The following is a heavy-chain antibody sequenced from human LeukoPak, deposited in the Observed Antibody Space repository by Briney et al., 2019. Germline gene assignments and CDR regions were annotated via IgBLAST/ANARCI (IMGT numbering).Heavy chain of an antibody. CDR3: AREPLGYCSSTSCSHIGELGFDP. D-gene: IGHD2-2*01. Sequence: ASVKVSCKASGYTFTSYGISWVRQAPGQGLEWMGWISAYNGNTNYAQKLQGRVTMTTDTSTSTAYMELRSLRSDDTAVYYCAREPLGYCSSTSCSHIGELGFDPWVQGTLVTVSS. CDR1: GYTFTSYG. CDR2: ISAYNGNT. J-gene: IGHJ5*02. V-gene: IGHV1-18*01.